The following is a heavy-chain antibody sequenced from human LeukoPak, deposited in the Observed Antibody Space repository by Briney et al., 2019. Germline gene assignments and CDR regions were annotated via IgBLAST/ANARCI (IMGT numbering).Heavy chain of an antibody. CDR1: GGSISSDGYS. D-gene: IGHD3-3*01. CDR2: IYHSGIT. J-gene: IGHJ4*02. Sequence: SETLSLTCAVSGGSISSDGYSWSWIRQPPGKGLEWIGYIYHSGITYYNPSLKSRVTMSLDRSKNQFSLKLTSVTAADTAVYYCARRVVAIFYFDYWGQGALVTVSS. CDR3: ARRVVAIFYFDY. V-gene: IGHV4-30-2*01.